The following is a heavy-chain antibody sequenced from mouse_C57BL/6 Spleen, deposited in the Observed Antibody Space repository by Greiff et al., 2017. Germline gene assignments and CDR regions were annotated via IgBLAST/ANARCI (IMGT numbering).Heavy chain of an antibody. Sequence: EVKLLQSGGGLVQPGGSLKLSCAASGFDFSRYWMSWVRRAPGKGLEWIGEINPDSSTINYAPSLKDKFIISRDNAKNTLYLQISKVRSEDAALYYCARPEGYRSYWYFDVWGTGTTVTVSS. CDR2: INPDSSTI. D-gene: IGHD2-2*01. CDR3: ARPEGYRSYWYFDV. CDR1: GFDFSRYW. V-gene: IGHV4-1*01. J-gene: IGHJ1*03.